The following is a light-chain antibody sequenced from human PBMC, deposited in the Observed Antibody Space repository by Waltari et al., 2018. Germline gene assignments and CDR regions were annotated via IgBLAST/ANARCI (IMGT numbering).Light chain of an antibody. CDR3: SSYTSSITYV. CDR2: EVS. CDR1: HSDAGRDNR. V-gene: IGLV2-18*02. J-gene: IGLJ1*01. Sequence: QSALPQPPSVSGSTGQSVTISCTGTHSDAGRDNRVSWYQQAPGTAPKLLISEVSNRPSGVPDRFSGSKSDNTASLTISGLQAEDEADYYCSSYTSSITYVFGTGTKVTVL.